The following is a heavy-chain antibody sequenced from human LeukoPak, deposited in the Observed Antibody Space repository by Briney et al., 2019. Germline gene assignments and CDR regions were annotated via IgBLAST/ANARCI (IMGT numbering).Heavy chain of an antibody. CDR1: GGSISSYY. D-gene: IGHD5-24*01. Sequence: SETLSLTCTVSGGSISSYYWSWIRQPPGKGLEWIGYIYYSESTNYNPSLKSRVTISVDTSKNQFSLKLSSVTAADTAVYYCASTKRRDGYNYFDYWGQGTLVTVSS. CDR2: IYYSEST. CDR3: ASTKRRDGYNYFDY. J-gene: IGHJ4*02. V-gene: IGHV4-59*08.